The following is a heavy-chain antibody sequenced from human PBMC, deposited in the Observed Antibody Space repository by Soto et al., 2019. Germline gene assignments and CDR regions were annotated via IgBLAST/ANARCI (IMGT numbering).Heavy chain of an antibody. CDR1: GFIFDDFA. D-gene: IGHD3-3*01. V-gene: IGHV3-9*01. CDR3: TKVGGLYDFWSGPLHFDL. Sequence: EGQLVESGGGFVQPGRSLRLSCAGSGFIFDDFALHWVRQAPGKGLEWVSGISWNSDSIGYADAVKGRFTISRDNAKNSLYLQMNSPRVEDTALYYCTKVGGLYDFWSGPLHFDLWGQGTLVTVSS. CDR2: ISWNSDSI. J-gene: IGHJ4*02.